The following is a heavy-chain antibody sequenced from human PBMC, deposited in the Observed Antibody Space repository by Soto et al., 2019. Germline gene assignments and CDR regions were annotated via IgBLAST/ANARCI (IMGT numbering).Heavy chain of an antibody. CDR3: ARDPGDYDFWSGYYIGEFAFDI. Sequence: GESLKISCAASGFTFSSYSMNWVRQAPGKGLEWVSSISSSSSYIYYADSVKGRFTISRDNAKNSLYLQMNSLRAEDTAVYYCARDPGDYDFWSGYYIGEFAFDIWGQGTMVTVSS. V-gene: IGHV3-21*01. D-gene: IGHD3-3*01. CDR1: GFTFSSYS. J-gene: IGHJ3*02. CDR2: ISSSSSYI.